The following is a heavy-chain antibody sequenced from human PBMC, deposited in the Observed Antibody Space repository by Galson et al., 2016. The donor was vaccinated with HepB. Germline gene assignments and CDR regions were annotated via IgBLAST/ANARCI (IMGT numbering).Heavy chain of an antibody. D-gene: IGHD4-17*01. CDR3: AKSTGRAVTTLVYYYGMDV. J-gene: IGHJ6*02. CDR2: ITSGSTTI. CDR1: GFTFSTYS. Sequence: SLRLSCAASGFTFSTYSMNWVRQAPGKGLEWVSYITSGSTTIFDADSVTGRFTISRDDARNSLYLQMSSLRDEDTAVYYCAKSTGRAVTTLVYYYGMDVWGQGTTVTVSS. V-gene: IGHV3-48*02.